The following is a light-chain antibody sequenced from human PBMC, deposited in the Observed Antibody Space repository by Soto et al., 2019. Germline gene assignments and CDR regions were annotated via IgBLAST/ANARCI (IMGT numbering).Light chain of an antibody. CDR2: LNRDGSH. CDR3: QTWDTVVV. V-gene: IGLV4-69*01. CDR1: SGHSDYG. Sequence: QPVLTQSPSASASLGASVKLTCTLSSGHSDYGIAWHQQQPDKGPPYLMKLNRDGSHNKGDGIPDRFSGSNSGAERYLIISGLQSDDEADYSCQTWDTVVVFGGGTKLTVL. J-gene: IGLJ2*01.